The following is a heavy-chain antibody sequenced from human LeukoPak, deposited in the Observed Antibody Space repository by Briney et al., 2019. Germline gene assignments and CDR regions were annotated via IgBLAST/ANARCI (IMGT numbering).Heavy chain of an antibody. D-gene: IGHD1-26*01. CDR3: ARYIVSYPHDAFDI. V-gene: IGHV4-38-2*02. Sequence: SETLSLTCTVSGFSISRGYYWGWIRQPPGKGLEWIGSIFHSGSTYNPSLKSRVTISIDTSKNQFSLKLSSVTAADTAFYYCARYIVSYPHDAFDIWGQGTMVTVSS. CDR2: IFHSGST. CDR1: GFSISRGYY. J-gene: IGHJ3*02.